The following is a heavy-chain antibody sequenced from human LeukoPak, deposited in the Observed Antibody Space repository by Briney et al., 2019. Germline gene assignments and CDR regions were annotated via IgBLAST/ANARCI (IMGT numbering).Heavy chain of an antibody. D-gene: IGHD3-9*01. CDR1: GFTVSSNY. V-gene: IGHV3-53*05. Sequence: GGSLRLSCAASGFTVSSNYMSWVRQAPGKGLEWVSVIYSGGSTYYADSVKGRFTISRDNSKNTLYLQMNSLRAEDTAVYYCARDGVYYDILTGYYDYWGQGTLVTVSS. CDR3: ARDGVYYDILTGYYDY. J-gene: IGHJ4*02. CDR2: IYSGGST.